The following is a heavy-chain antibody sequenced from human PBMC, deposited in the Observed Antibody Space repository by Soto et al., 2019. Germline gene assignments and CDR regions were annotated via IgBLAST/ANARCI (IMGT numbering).Heavy chain of an antibody. V-gene: IGHV3-74*01. CDR1: GFTFRTYW. Sequence: EVQLVESGGGLVQLGGSLRLSCEASGFTFRTYWMHWVRQAPGKGLVWVSRIKSDGSGTYYADSVEGRFTISRDNAQNTLYLQMNSLRAEDTAVYYCVRWDGDYHDGNGYLGRHWGQGTLVTVSS. D-gene: IGHD3-22*01. J-gene: IGHJ4*02. CDR3: VRWDGDYHDGNGYLGRH. CDR2: IKSDGSGT.